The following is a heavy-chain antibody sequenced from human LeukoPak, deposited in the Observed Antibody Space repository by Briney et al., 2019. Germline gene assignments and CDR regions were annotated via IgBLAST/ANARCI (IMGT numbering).Heavy chain of an antibody. J-gene: IGHJ6*02. V-gene: IGHV1-8*01. CDR1: GYTFTSYD. Sequence: ASVKVSCKASGYTFTSYDINWVRQATGQGLEWMGWMNPNSGNTGYAQKFQGRVTMTRNTSIGTAFMELSSLRPDDTAVYYCARGGSSSSYYNNYGMDVWGQGTTITVSS. D-gene: IGHD6-13*01. CDR3: ARGGSSSSYYNNYGMDV. CDR2: MNPNSGNT.